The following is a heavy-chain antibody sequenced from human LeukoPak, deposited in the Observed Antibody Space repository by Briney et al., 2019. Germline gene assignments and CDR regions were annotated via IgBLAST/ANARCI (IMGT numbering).Heavy chain of an antibody. CDR3: APSPDTMTPLRFYP. V-gene: IGHV4-38-2*01. J-gene: IGHJ5*02. CDR2: LYHSGTT. D-gene: IGHD3-3*01. Sequence: SETLSLTCAVSGISIIRGYYWGWLRQPPGKGLEWIGSLYHSGTTYYNPSLKSRVSISIDTSKNQFALKLSSVTAAGTAVYYCAPSPDTMTPLRFYPWGRGTEDSVFS. CDR1: GISIIRGYY.